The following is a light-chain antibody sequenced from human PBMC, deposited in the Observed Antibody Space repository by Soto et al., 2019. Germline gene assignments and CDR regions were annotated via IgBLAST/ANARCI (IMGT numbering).Light chain of an antibody. J-gene: IGLJ1*01. CDR3: SSYTGSSPYV. Sequence: QSVLTQPASVSGSPGQSITISCTGTSSDVGIYNYVSWYQQHPGKAPKLMIYQVTNRPSGVSNRFSGSKSGNTASLTISGLQAEDEADYYCSSYTGSSPYVFGTGTKVTVL. CDR1: SSDVGIYNY. CDR2: QVT. V-gene: IGLV2-14*01.